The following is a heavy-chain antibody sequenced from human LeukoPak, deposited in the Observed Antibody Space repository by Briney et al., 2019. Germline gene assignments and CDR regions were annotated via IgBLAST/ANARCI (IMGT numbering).Heavy chain of an antibody. CDR2: IIPIFGTA. CDR3: ARSNTRGGGYYYYYYMDV. J-gene: IGHJ6*03. D-gene: IGHD3-16*01. Sequence: GASVKVSCKASGGTFSSYAISWVRQAPGQGLEWMGGIIPIFGTANYAQKFQGRVTITADKSTSTAYMELSSLRSEDTAVYYCARSNTRGGGYYYYYYMDVWGKGTTVTVSS. V-gene: IGHV1-69*06. CDR1: GGTFSSYA.